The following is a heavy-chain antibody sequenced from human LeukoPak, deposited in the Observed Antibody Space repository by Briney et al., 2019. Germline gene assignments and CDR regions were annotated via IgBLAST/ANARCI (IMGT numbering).Heavy chain of an antibody. D-gene: IGHD6-19*01. CDR1: GFTFSNYG. CDR2: ISGSGGST. V-gene: IGHV3-23*01. J-gene: IGHJ3*02. CDR3: AKDLSSGWSHDAFDI. Sequence: GGSLRLSCAASGFTFSNYGMHWVRQAPGKGLEWVSAISGSGGSTYYADSVKGRFTISRDNSKNTLYLQMNSLRAEDTAVYYCAKDLSSGWSHDAFDIWGQGTMVTVSS.